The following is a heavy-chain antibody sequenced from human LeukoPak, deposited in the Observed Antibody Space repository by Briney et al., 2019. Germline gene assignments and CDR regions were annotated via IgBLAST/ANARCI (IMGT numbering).Heavy chain of an antibody. V-gene: IGHV3-23*01. CDR2: ISGSGTST. Sequence: GGSLRLSCAASGFTFSSYGMSWVRQAPGKGLECVSVISGSGTSTYYADSVKGRFTISRDNAKNSLYLQMNSLRAEDTAVYYCARMRSYYTGFDYWGQGTLVTVSS. J-gene: IGHJ4*02. CDR1: GFTFSSYG. D-gene: IGHD1-26*01. CDR3: ARMRSYYTGFDY.